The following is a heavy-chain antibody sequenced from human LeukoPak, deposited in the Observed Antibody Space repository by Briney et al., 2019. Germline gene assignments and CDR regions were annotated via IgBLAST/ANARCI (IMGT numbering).Heavy chain of an antibody. J-gene: IGHJ4*02. CDR1: GGSISSGGYS. V-gene: IGHV4-30-4*07. CDR2: FYYRGGT. CDR3: ARVDYSSGYFADY. D-gene: IGHD3-22*01. Sequence: SETLSLTRAVSGGSISSGGYSWSWILQPPGKGMEWIGYFYYRGGTFYNPSRKSRVTISADTSKNQFSLKLSSVTAADTAVYYCARVDYSSGYFADYWGQGTLVTVSS.